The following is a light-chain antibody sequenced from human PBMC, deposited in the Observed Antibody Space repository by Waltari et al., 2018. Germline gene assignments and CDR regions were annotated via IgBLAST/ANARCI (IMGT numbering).Light chain of an antibody. CDR3: QSADSSGNPWV. J-gene: IGLJ3*02. CDR2: KDT. CDR1: ILGKKY. Sequence: SFDLTQPPSVSVSPGQTARITCSGEILGKKYGKGFQQKPGQAPVLLMYKDTERPSGIPERFSSSSSGTILTLTISGAQAEDEADYYCQSADSSGNPWVFGGGTRLTVL. V-gene: IGLV3-25*02.